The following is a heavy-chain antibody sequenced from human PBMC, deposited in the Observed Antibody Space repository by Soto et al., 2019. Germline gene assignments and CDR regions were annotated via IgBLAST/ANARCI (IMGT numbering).Heavy chain of an antibody. CDR1: GFTFSSYG. J-gene: IGHJ4*02. CDR3: AKDLRWSGYYNPDY. V-gene: IGHV3-30*18. D-gene: IGHD3-3*01. Sequence: QVQLVESGGGVVQPGRSLRLSCAASGFTFSSYGMHWVRQAPGKGLEWVAVISYDGSNKYYADSVKGRFTISRDNSKNTLYLQMNSLRAEDTAVYYCAKDLRWSGYYNPDYWGQGTLVTVSS. CDR2: ISYDGSNK.